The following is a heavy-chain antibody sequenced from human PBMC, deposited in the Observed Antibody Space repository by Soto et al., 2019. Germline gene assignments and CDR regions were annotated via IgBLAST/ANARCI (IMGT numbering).Heavy chain of an antibody. CDR2: ISAYNGNT. J-gene: IGHJ3*02. V-gene: IGHV1-18*01. CDR1: GYTFTSYG. CDR3: ARDRIVLVPAVSTNDAFDI. D-gene: IGHD2-2*01. Sequence: ASVKVSCKASGYTFTSYGISWVRQAPGQGLEWMGWISAYNGNTNYAQKLQGRVTMTTDTSTSIAYMELRSLRSDDTAVYYCARDRIVLVPAVSTNDAFDIWGQGTMVTVSS.